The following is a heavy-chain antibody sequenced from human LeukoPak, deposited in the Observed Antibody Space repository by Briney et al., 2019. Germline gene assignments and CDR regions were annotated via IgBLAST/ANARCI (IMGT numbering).Heavy chain of an antibody. V-gene: IGHV3-7*01. D-gene: IGHD2-2*01. Sequence: GGSLRLSCAASGFTFSSYWMSWVRQVPGKGLEWVANIKEDGSDKYYMDSVRGRFTISRDNAKNSLYLQMNSLRAEDTAVYFCARDGRGYCSSTSCRNWFDPWGQGTLVTASS. CDR3: ARDGRGYCSSTSCRNWFDP. CDR1: GFTFSSYW. J-gene: IGHJ5*02. CDR2: IKEDGSDK.